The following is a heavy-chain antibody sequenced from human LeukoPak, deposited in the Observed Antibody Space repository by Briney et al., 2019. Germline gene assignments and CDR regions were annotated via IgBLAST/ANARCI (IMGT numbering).Heavy chain of an antibody. V-gene: IGHV2-5*02. J-gene: IGHJ3*02. CDR3: AHEPLGNDAFDI. D-gene: IGHD1-26*01. CDR2: IYWDDDK. Sequence: SGPTLVKPTQTLTLTCTFSGFSLSSSGVGVGWIRQPPGKALEWLALIYWDDDKRYCPSLKSRLTITKDTSKNQVVLTMTNMDPVDTATYYCAHEPLGNDAFDIWGQGTMVTVSS. CDR1: GFSLSSSGVG.